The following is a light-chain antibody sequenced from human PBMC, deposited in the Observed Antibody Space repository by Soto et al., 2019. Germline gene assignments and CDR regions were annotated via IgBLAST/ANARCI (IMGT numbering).Light chain of an antibody. CDR3: SSYAGSNNVV. J-gene: IGLJ2*01. Sequence: QSVLTQPPSASGTPGQRVTISCSGSSSNIGTHYVYWYQQFPGTAPKVLIHRNDRRPSGVPDRFSASKSATSASLAISGLRSEDEADYYCSSYAGSNNVVFGGGTQLTVL. V-gene: IGLV1-47*01. CDR1: SSNIGTHY. CDR2: RND.